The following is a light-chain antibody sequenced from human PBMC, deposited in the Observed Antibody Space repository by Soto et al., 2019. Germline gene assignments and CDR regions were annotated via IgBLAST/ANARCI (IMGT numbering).Light chain of an antibody. J-gene: IGKJ1*01. CDR1: QSVSSN. V-gene: IGKV3-15*01. CDR3: QQYNNWWT. Sequence: EIVMTQSPATLSVSPGERATLSCRASQSVSSNLAWYQQKPDQAPRLLIYGASTRATGIPARFSGSGSGTEVTLTISSLQSEDFAVYYCQQYNNWWTFGQGTKV. CDR2: GAS.